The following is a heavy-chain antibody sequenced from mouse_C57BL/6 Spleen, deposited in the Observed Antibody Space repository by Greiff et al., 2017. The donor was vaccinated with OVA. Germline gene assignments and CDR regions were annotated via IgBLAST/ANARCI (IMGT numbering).Heavy chain of an antibody. V-gene: IGHV5-17*01. CDR1: GFTFSDYG. J-gene: IGHJ4*01. Sequence: EVKLVESGGGLVKPGGSLKLSCAASGFTFSDYGMHWVRQAPEKGLEWVAYISSGSSTIYYADTVKGRFTISKDNAKNTLFLQRTSLRSEDTAMYDCARGGYYAMDYWGQGTSVTVSS. CDR2: ISSGSSTI. CDR3: ARGGYYAMDY.